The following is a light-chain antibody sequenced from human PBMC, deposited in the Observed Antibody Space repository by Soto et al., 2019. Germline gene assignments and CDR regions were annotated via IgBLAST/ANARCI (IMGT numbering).Light chain of an antibody. CDR2: DVT. CDR3: SSYTTSNTRQIV. J-gene: IGLJ1*01. V-gene: IGLV2-14*03. CDR1: SSDVGGYNY. Sequence: QSVLTQPASVSGSPGQSITISCTGTSSDVGGYNYVSWYQHHPVKAPKLIIYDVTNRPSGVSNPFSGSKSGNTASLTISGLQPEDEADYYCSSYTTSNTRQIVFGTGTKLTV.